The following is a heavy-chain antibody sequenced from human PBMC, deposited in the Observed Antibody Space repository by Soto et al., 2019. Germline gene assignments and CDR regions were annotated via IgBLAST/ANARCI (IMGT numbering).Heavy chain of an antibody. V-gene: IGHV3-30*18. CDR1: GFIFRSCV. CDR2: ISYDGSNK. D-gene: IGHD3-16*01. J-gene: IGHJ6*02. CDR3: AKEAYKGPEFVYYYGRDG. Sequence: GGSQRRSRAASGFIFRSCVLDGVHQAPGKGLEWVAVISYDGSNKYYADSVKGRFTISRDNSKKTLYLQMNSLRAEDTAVYYCAKEAYKGPEFVYYYGRDGWGQGTTVTVSS.